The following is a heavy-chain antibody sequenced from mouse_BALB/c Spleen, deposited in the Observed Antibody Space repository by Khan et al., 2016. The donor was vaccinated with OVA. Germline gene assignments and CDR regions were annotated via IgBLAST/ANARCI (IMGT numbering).Heavy chain of an antibody. J-gene: IGHJ3*01. CDR1: GYTFTSYV. D-gene: IGHD2-12*01. CDR3: APVGSYYVSFAY. Sequence: VRLQQSGPELVKPGASVKMSCKASGYTFTSYVMHWVKQKPGLGLEWIGYIYPFNDDTKYNEKFKGKATLTSDKSSSTAYMELSSLTSEDSAGYYCAPVGSYYVSFAYWGQGTLVTVSA. CDR2: IYPFNDDT. V-gene: IGHV1S136*01.